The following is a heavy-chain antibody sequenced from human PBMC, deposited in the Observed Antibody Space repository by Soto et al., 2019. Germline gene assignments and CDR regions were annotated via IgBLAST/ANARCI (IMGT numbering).Heavy chain of an antibody. CDR3: ARPRTSYDYYSYSWMDC. CDR1: GFTFSSYW. CDR2: ISYPGIDK. Sequence: GESLKISCAASGFTFSSYWMSWVRQAPGKGLEWVAVISYPGIDKYYADSVKDRFTISRDNSKNTLYLQMNDLRAEDTALYFCARPRTSYDYYSYSWMDCWGQGTTVTV. D-gene: IGHD4-17*01. V-gene: IGHV3-30-3*01. J-gene: IGHJ6*02.